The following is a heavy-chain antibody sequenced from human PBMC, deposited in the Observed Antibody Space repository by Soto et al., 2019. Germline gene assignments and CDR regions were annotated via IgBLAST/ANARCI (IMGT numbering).Heavy chain of an antibody. D-gene: IGHD2-2*01. CDR3: AADAPAAANFDY. J-gene: IGHJ4*02. V-gene: IGHV1-58*02. CDR2: IVVGSGNT. Sequence: GAPVKVSCQASWFTFSNSAMQWVRQARGQRLEWIGWIVVGSGNTNYAQKFQERVTITRDMSTSTAYMELSSLRSEDTAVYYCAADAPAAANFDYWGQGTLVTVSS. CDR1: WFTFSNSA.